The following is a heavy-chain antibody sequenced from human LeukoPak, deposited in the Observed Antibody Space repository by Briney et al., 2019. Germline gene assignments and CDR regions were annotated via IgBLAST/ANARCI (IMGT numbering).Heavy chain of an antibody. J-gene: IGHJ6*03. CDR3: ARVPGIAAAGSYYYYYYMDV. CDR1: GYTFTSYG. CDR2: ISAYNGNT. V-gene: IGHV1-18*01. Sequence: ASVNVSCKASGYTFTSYGISWVRQAPGQGLEWMGWISAYNGNTNYAQKLRGRVTMTTDTSTSTAYMELRSLRSDDTAVYYCARVPGIAAAGSYYYYYYMDVWGKGTTVTVSS. D-gene: IGHD6-13*01.